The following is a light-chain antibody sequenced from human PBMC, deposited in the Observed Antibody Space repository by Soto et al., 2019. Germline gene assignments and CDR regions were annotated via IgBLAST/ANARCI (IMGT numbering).Light chain of an antibody. CDR1: QTVSNK. CDR2: DTS. CDR3: HQRKSWPRT. V-gene: IGKV3-11*01. J-gene: IGKJ1*01. Sequence: IVLTQSPGTLSLSPGERGTLSCRASQTVSNKLAWYQHKPGQAPRLLIYDTSNRATGIPARFSGSGSGTDFTLTISSLEPEDFAVYYCHQRKSWPRTFGQGTKVEIK.